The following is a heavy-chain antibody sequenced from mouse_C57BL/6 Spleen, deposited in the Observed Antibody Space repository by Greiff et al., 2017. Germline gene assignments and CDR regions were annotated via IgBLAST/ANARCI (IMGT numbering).Heavy chain of an antibody. CDR1: GYTFTSYW. CDR3: AREIDDWDY. CDR2: IYPGSGST. Sequence: QVHVKQPGAELVKPGASVKMSCKASGYTFTSYWITWVKQRPGQGLEWIGDIYPGSGSTNYNEKFKSKATLTVDTSSSTAYMQLSSLTSEDSAVYYGAREIDDWDYWGQGTTLTVSS. V-gene: IGHV1-55*01. D-gene: IGHD2-4*01. J-gene: IGHJ2*01.